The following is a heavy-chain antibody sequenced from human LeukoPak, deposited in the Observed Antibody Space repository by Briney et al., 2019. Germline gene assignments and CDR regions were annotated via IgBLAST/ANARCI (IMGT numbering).Heavy chain of an antibody. CDR1: GGSISSYY. V-gene: IGHV4-59*12. CDR3: ARDGVLWFGEWSFDH. J-gene: IGHJ4*02. CDR2: IYYSGST. D-gene: IGHD3-10*01. Sequence: SETLSLTCTVSGGSISSYYWSWIRQPPGKGLEWIGSIYYSGSTYYNPSLKSRVTISVDTSKNQFSLKLSSVTAADTAVYYCARDGVLWFGEWSFDHWGQGTLVTVSS.